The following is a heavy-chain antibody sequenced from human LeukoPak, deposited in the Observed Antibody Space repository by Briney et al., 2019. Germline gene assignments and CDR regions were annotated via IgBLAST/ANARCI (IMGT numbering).Heavy chain of an antibody. J-gene: IGHJ4*02. CDR2: IIPIFGTA. CDR1: GGTFSSYA. V-gene: IGHV1-69*05. Sequence: SGKVCCKASGGTFSSYAISWVRQAPGQGLEWMGRIIPIFGTANYAQKFQGKGTITTDESTRTSYMELSSLTSEHTAVYYCARDTPYYDSSGYPYWGQGTLVTVSS. CDR3: ARDTPYYDSSGYPY. D-gene: IGHD3-22*01.